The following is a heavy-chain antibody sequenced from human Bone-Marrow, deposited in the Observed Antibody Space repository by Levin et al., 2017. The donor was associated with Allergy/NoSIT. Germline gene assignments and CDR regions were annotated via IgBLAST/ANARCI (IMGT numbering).Heavy chain of an antibody. CDR3: ARERYDSSGYSQHYYGMDV. J-gene: IGHJ6*02. CDR2: ISYDGSNK. CDR1: GFTFSSYA. Sequence: GGSLRLSCAASGFTFSSYAMHWVRQAPGKGLEWVAVISYDGSNKYYADSVKGRFTISRDNSKNTLYLQMNSLRAEDTAVYYCARERYDSSGYSQHYYGMDVWGQGTTVTVSS. V-gene: IGHV3-30-3*01. D-gene: IGHD3-22*01.